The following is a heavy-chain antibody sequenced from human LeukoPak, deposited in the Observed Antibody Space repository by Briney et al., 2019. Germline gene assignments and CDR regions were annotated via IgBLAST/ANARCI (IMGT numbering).Heavy chain of an antibody. CDR2: FSGGASRT. J-gene: IGHJ4*02. CDR3: AKKRRPVAGTDLFDY. D-gene: IGHD6-19*01. Sequence: PGGSLRLSRVASGFSFSSYAMSWVRQSPGKGLEWVSAFSGGASRTYYVDSVKGRFTISRDNSKNTLYLQMNSLRVEDTAVYYCAKKRRPVAGTDLFDYWGQGTLVTVSS. CDR1: GFSFSSYA. V-gene: IGHV3-23*01.